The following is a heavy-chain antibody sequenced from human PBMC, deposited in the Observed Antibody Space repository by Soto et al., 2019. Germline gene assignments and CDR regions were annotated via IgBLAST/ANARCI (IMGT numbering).Heavy chain of an antibody. CDR2: IYYSGST. CDR3: ARLRSLDSSGYYSPHFDY. V-gene: IGHV4-39*01. J-gene: IGHJ4*02. Sequence: SETLSLTCTVSGGSISSSSYYWGWIRQPPGKGLEWIGSIYYSGSTYYNPSLKSRVTISVDTSKNQFSLKLSSVTAADTAVYYCARLRSLDSSGYYSPHFDYWGQGALVTVSS. CDR1: GGSISSSSYY. D-gene: IGHD3-22*01.